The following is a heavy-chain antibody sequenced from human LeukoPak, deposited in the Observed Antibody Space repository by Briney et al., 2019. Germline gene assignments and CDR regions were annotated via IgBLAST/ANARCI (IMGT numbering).Heavy chain of an antibody. J-gene: IGHJ4*02. CDR1: GFTFRNYG. Sequence: GGSLRLSCAVSGFTFRNYGMHWVRQAPGKGLEWVAIISYDGSNKYYADSVKGRFTISRDNSKNTLELQMNSLRAEDTAVYCCATSGYNKGQGPLGYWGQGTLVTVSS. CDR3: ATSGYNKGQGPLGY. V-gene: IGHV3-30*03. CDR2: ISYDGSNK. D-gene: IGHD5-18*01.